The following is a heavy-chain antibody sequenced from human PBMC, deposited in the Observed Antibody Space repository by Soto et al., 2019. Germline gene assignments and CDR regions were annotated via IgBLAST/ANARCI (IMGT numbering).Heavy chain of an antibody. V-gene: IGHV4-34*01. J-gene: IGHJ4*02. D-gene: IGHD3-9*01. CDR2: INHSGST. CDR3: ARVGYFDWLSYFDY. Sequence: PSETLSLTCAVYGGSFSGYYWSWIRQPPGKGLEWIGEINHSGSTNYNPSLKSRVTISVDTSKNQFSLKLCSVTAADTAVYYCARVGYFDWLSYFDYWGQGTLVTVSS. CDR1: GGSFSGYY.